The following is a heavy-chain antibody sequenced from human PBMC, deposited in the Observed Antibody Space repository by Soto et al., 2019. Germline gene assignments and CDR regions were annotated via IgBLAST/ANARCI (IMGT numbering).Heavy chain of an antibody. V-gene: IGHV3-74*01. CDR1: GLTFNRYW. J-gene: IGHJ5*02. Sequence: HPGGSLRLSCAASGLTFNRYWMHWVRHAPGKGLVWVSHINTDGSNTNYADSVKGRFTISRDNAKSTLFLQMNSLRDEDTAVYYCARESCSGGNCYTYYFDPWGQGIPVTVSS. D-gene: IGHD2-15*01. CDR3: ARESCSGGNCYTYYFDP. CDR2: INTDGSNT.